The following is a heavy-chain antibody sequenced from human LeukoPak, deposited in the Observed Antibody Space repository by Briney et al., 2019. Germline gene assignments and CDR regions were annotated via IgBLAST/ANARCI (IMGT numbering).Heavy chain of an antibody. Sequence: GGSLTDSCAASGFTFSNYRRNWVGQAPGKGLEWISSISSSSRTIYSADSVKGRFTISRDNAKNSLYLQINSLRDEDTAVYYCARRGYGSSGYTNWFDPWGQGTLVSVSS. CDR1: GFTFSNYR. V-gene: IGHV3-48*02. CDR2: ISSSSRTI. J-gene: IGHJ5*02. D-gene: IGHD3-22*01. CDR3: ARRGYGSSGYTNWFDP.